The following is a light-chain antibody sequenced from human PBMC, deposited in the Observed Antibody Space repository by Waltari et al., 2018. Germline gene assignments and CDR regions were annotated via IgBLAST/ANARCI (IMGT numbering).Light chain of an antibody. CDR1: QRITTS. CDR2: GAS. CDR3: QQYKSYKT. V-gene: IGKV1-5*03. J-gene: IGKJ1*01. Sequence: DIQMTQSPSTLSASVGDPVIISCRASQRITTSLAWYQQKPGKAPDVLIYGASNLESGVPSRFSGSGSGTEFTLTISSLQPDDFATYYCQQYKSYKTFGQGTRVEIK.